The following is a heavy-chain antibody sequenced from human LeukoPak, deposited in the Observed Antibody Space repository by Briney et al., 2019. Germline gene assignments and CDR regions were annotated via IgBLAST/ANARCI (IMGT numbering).Heavy chain of an antibody. CDR2: ISDDGSKI. CDR3: ATGWYSSGWGLEY. J-gene: IGHJ4*02. V-gene: IGHV3-30*03. CDR1: GLPFSRYG. Sequence: SGGSLRLSCEVSGLPFSRYGMHWVRQAPGKGLEGVAVISDDGSKIYYADSVKGRISISRDNSKNMVYLQMNSLRAEDTAVYYCATGWYSSGWGLEYWGQGTLVTVSS. D-gene: IGHD6-19*01.